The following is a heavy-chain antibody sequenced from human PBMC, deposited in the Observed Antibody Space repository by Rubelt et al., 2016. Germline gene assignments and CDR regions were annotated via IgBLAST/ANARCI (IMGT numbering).Heavy chain of an antibody. CDR3: ARLSSGWYYFDD. CDR1: GGSISSSSYY. Sequence: QLQLQESGPGLVKPSETLSLTCTVSGGSISSSSYYWGWIRQPPGKGLEWIGCIYYSGSPYYNPSLKSRVTISVDTSKNQFSLKLSSVTAADTAVYYCARLSSGWYYFDDWGQGTLVTVSS. CDR2: IYYSGSP. D-gene: IGHD6-19*01. J-gene: IGHJ4*02. V-gene: IGHV4-39*01.